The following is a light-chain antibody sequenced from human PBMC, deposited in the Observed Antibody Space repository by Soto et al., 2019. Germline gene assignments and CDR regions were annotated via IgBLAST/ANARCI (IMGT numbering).Light chain of an antibody. V-gene: IGKV3-11*01. CDR1: QSVSSY. CDR2: DAS. Sequence: IVLTQSPSTLSLSPGERATLSCRASQSVSSYLAWYQQKPGQAPRLLIYDASNRATGIPARFSGSGSGTVFTLTISSLEPEDFAVYYCQQRSNWPFVTFGQGTKVDIK. J-gene: IGKJ1*01. CDR3: QQRSNWPFVT.